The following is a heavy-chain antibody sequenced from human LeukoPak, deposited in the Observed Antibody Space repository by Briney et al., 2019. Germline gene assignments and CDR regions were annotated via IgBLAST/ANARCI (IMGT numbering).Heavy chain of an antibody. J-gene: IGHJ4*02. CDR2: ISSGGSTV. CDR1: GFTFSSYE. V-gene: IGHV3-48*03. Sequence: GGSLRLSCAASGFTFSSYEMNWVRQTPGRGLEWLSYISSGGSTVYYADSVKGRFTISRDNAKSSLYLQMNSLSAEDTAVYHCAREGIDYWGQGTLVTVFS. D-gene: IGHD3-10*01. CDR3: AREGIDY.